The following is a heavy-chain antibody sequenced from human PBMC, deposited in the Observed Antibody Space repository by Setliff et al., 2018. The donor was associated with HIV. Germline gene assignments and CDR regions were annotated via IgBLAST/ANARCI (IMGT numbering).Heavy chain of an antibody. J-gene: IGHJ4*02. CDR3: ARYWGSYPEHFDY. V-gene: IGHV4-38-2*01. D-gene: IGHD1-26*01. CDR1: GYSISSGYY. Sequence: PSETLSLTCVVSGYSISSGYYWGWIRQPPGTGLEWVGSVSHRGTTYYKSSLKSRVTIAADTPKNQVSLNLRAVTAADTAVYYCARYWGSYPEHFDYWGQGTLVTVSS. CDR2: VSHRGTT.